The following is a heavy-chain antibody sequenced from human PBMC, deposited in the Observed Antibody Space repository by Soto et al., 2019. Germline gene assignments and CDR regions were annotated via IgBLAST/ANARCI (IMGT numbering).Heavy chain of an antibody. CDR1: GGSISGYY. CDR3: ARRWGRTFDY. V-gene: IGHV4-59*08. J-gene: IGHJ4*02. Sequence: SETLSLTCTVSGGSISGYYWIWIRQPPGKGLEWIGYIYYSGSTNYNPSLKSRVTISVDTSKNQFSLKLSSVTAADTAVYYCARRWGRTFDYWGQGTLVTVSS. CDR2: IYYSGST. D-gene: IGHD7-27*01.